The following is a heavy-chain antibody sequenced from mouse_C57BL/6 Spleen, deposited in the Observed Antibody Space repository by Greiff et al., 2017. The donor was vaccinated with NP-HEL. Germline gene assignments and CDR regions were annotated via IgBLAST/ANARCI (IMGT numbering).Heavy chain of an antibody. V-gene: IGHV1-55*01. Sequence: VQLQQSGAELVKPGASVKMSCKASGYTFTSYWITWVKQRPGQGLEWIGDIYPGSGSTNYNEKFKSKATLTVDTSSSTAYMQLSSLTSEDSAVYYCARCYYGSRHDYWGQGTTLTVSS. D-gene: IGHD1-1*01. CDR1: GYTFTSYW. CDR3: ARCYYGSRHDY. CDR2: IYPGSGST. J-gene: IGHJ2*01.